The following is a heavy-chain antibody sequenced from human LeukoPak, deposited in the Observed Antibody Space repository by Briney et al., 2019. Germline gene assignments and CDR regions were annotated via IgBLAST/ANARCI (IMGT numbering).Heavy chain of an antibody. Sequence: GGSLRLSCAASGFPLSSYAMSWVRQASGKGLEWVSATSSSDPGTYYADSVKGRFTISRDNSKNTLYLQMNSLRAEDTAVYYCAKDLSSGFDYWGQGTLVTVSS. D-gene: IGHD3-22*01. CDR1: GFPLSSYA. V-gene: IGHV3-23*01. J-gene: IGHJ4*02. CDR2: TSSSDPGT. CDR3: AKDLSSGFDY.